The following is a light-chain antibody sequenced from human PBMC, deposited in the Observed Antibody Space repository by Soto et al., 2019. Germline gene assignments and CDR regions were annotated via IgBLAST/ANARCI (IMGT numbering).Light chain of an antibody. CDR3: QQSDKAPT. CDR1: QSISIY. J-gene: IGKJ4*01. CDR2: TAS. V-gene: IGKV1-39*01. Sequence: DIQMTQSPSSLSAHVGDRVTIACRASQSISIYLNWYQQKPGNAPMLLIHTASILQSGVPSRFRGSGSGTEFTLTISGLQPEDFASYYCQQSDKAPTFGGGTKVEMK.